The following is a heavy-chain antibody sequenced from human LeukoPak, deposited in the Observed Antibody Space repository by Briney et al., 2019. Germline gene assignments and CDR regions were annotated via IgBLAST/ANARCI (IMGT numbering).Heavy chain of an antibody. CDR2: IYTSGST. D-gene: IGHD1-26*01. CDR3: GRDAPVRGATKLLDY. Sequence: PSETLSLTCTVSGGSISSYYWSWIRQPAGKGLEWIGRIYTSGSTTYNPSLKSRVTMSVDTSKNQFSLKPSSVTAADTAVYYCGRDAPVRGATKLLDYWGQGTLLPSPQ. J-gene: IGHJ4*02. CDR1: GGSISSYY. V-gene: IGHV4-4*07.